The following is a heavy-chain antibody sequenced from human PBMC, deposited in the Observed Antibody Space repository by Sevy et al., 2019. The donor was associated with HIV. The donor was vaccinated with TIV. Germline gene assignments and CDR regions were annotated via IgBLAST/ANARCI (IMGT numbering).Heavy chain of an antibody. Sequence: GSPRLSCAASGFTFSSHGMHWVRQAPGKGLEWVSGLSGYSDITRYADSVKGRFTVSRDNSRNTLYLQMNSLKAEDTAVYYCAKRRNGDFDYWGQGTLVTVSS. CDR2: LSGYSDIT. D-gene: IGHD2-8*01. CDR1: GFTFSSHG. V-gene: IGHV3-23*01. CDR3: AKRRNGDFDY. J-gene: IGHJ4*02.